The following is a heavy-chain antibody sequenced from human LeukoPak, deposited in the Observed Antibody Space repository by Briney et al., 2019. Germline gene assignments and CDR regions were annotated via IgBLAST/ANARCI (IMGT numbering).Heavy chain of an antibody. CDR3: ARGVLVLRYFDWLQPFDY. CDR2: ISAYNGNT. CDR1: GYTFTSYG. V-gene: IGHV1-18*01. Sequence: ASVKVSCKASGYTFTSYGISWVRQAPGQGLEWMGWISAYNGNTNYAQKLQGRVTMTTDTSTSTAYMELRSLRSDDTAVYYCARGVLVLRYFDWLQPFDYWGQGTLVTVSS. D-gene: IGHD3-9*01. J-gene: IGHJ4*02.